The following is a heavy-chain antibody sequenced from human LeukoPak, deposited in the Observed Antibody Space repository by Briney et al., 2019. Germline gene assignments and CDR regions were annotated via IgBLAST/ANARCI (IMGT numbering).Heavy chain of an antibody. CDR2: ISSDGYNK. CDR1: AFTFSNYG. J-gene: IGHJ4*02. D-gene: IGHD2-21*01. Sequence: GGSLRLSCAASAFTFSNYGMHWVRQAPGKGLEWVSLISSDGYNKYYADSVKGRFTISRDKSRNTLYLQMNSLRVEDTAVYYCAAGLAYCGGDCYDYWGQGTLVTVSS. CDR3: AAGLAYCGGDCYDY. V-gene: IGHV3-30*03.